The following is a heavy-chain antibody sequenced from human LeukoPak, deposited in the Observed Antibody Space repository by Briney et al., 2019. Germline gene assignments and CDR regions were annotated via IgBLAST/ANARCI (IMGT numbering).Heavy chain of an antibody. CDR3: ARIQGPPAAARNVFDP. CDR1: GGTFTSYA. Sequence: ASXKVSCKASGGTFTSYAISWVRQAPGQGLEWMGRIIPIFGTANYAQKFQGRVTITTDESTSTAYMELSSLSSEDTAMYYCARIQGPPAAARNVFDPWGQGTLVTVSS. V-gene: IGHV1-69*05. CDR2: IIPIFGTA. J-gene: IGHJ5*02. D-gene: IGHD6-13*01.